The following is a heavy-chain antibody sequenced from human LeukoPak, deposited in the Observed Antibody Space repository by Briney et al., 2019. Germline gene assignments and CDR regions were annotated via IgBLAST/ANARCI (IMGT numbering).Heavy chain of an antibody. CDR2: FHHSGNT. CDR3: ARRAAALDS. CDR1: GASISRYY. V-gene: IGHV4-59*12. J-gene: IGHJ4*02. Sequence: SETLSLTCSVSGASISRYYWSWIRQPPGKGLEWIGYFHHSGNTNYSPSLSSRITMPVDTSKNQFSLRLNSVTAADTAIYYCARRAAALDSWGQGTLVTVSS. D-gene: IGHD6-13*01.